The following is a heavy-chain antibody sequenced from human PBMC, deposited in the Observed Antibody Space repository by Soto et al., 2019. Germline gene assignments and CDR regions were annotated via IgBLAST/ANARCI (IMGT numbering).Heavy chain of an antibody. D-gene: IGHD6-25*01. Sequence: QEELVQSGAEMKKPGSSVNVSCKASEGTFSSYSITWVRQAPGQRLEWMGEINPLLGTVNYAQKYQGRGTITEDRSTSTVYMGLSSLRSDDTAVYYCARDPVDLFGYMDVWGPGTKVTVSS. J-gene: IGHJ6*02. CDR3: ARDPVDLFGYMDV. V-gene: IGHV1-69*06. CDR1: EGTFSSYS. CDR2: INPLLGTV.